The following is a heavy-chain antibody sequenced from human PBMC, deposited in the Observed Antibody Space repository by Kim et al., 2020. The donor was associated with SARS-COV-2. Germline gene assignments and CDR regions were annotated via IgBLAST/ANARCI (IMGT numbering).Heavy chain of an antibody. CDR2: INTDGSST. Sequence: GGSLRLSCAASGFTFSNFWMHWVRQAPGKGLVWVSRINTDGSSTIYADSVRGRFTISRDNAKNTLYLQMNSLRAEDTAVYYCARDLSSHGYISVGYWGQGTLVTVSS. CDR1: GFTFSNFW. J-gene: IGHJ4*02. V-gene: IGHV3-74*01. CDR3: ARDLSSHGYISVGY. D-gene: IGHD5-18*01.